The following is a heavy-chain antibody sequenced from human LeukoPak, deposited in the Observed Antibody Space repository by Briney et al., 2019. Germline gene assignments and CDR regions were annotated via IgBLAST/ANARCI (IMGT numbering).Heavy chain of an antibody. D-gene: IGHD6-13*01. V-gene: IGHV1-69*13. Sequence: ASVKVSCKASGGTFSSYAISWVRQAPGQGLEWMGGIIPIFGTANYAQKFQGRVTITADESTSTAYKELSSLRSEDTAVYYCARDIWSIAAAGRGGFDPWGQGTLVTVSS. CDR1: GGTFSSYA. CDR2: IIPIFGTA. J-gene: IGHJ5*02. CDR3: ARDIWSIAAAGRGGFDP.